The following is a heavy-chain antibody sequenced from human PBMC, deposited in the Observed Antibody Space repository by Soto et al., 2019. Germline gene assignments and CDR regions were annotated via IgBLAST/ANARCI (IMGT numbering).Heavy chain of an antibody. CDR1: GHSISSYY. J-gene: IGHJ4*02. CDR2: LYYGRSA. CDR3: ALRSMAVVPEY. D-gene: IGHD3-22*01. Sequence: PSETLSLTCAVSGHSISSYYCMWIRQPPGKGLESIGYLYYGRSANYNPSIKSRITLSVDTSTNQCSLTLSSLTAADTAVYYCALRSMAVVPEYWGQGTLVT. V-gene: IGHV4-59*01.